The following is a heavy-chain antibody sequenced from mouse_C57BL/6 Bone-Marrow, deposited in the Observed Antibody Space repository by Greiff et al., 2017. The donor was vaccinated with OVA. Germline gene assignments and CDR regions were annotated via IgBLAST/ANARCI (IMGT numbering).Heavy chain of an antibody. CDR2: IDPEDGDT. Sequence: EVQLQQSGAELVRPGASVKLSCTASGFNIKDYYMHWVKQRPEQGLEWIGRIDPEDGDTEYAPKFQGKATMTADTASNTAYLQLSSLTSEDTAVYYCTTDGYPTWFAYWGQGTLVTVSA. J-gene: IGHJ3*01. D-gene: IGHD2-3*01. V-gene: IGHV14-1*01. CDR3: TTDGYPTWFAY. CDR1: GFNIKDYY.